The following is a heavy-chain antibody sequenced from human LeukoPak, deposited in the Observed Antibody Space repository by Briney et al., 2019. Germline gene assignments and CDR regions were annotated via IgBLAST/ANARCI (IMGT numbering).Heavy chain of an antibody. CDR1: GFTFSSYG. J-gene: IGHJ3*02. CDR3: AKVAEYSSPRGAFDI. D-gene: IGHD6-6*01. CDR2: IRYDGSNK. Sequence: GGSLRLSCAASGFTFSSYGMHWVRQAPGKGLEWVAFIRYDGSNKYYADSVKGRFTISRDNSKNTLYLQMNSLRAEDTAVYYCAKVAEYSSPRGAFDIWGQGTMVTASS. V-gene: IGHV3-30*02.